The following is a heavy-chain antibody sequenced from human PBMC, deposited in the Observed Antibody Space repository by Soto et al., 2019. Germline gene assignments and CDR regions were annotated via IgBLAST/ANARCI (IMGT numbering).Heavy chain of an antibody. CDR3: ARTPLAVAGTSDY. CDR2: INAGNGNT. V-gene: IGHV1-3*01. Sequence: QVQLVQSGAEVKKPGASVKVSCKASGYTFTSYAMHWVRQAPGQRLEWMGGINAGNGNTKYSQKFQGRVTITRDTXASTAYMELSSLRSEDTAVYYCARTPLAVAGTSDYWGQGTLVTVSS. CDR1: GYTFTSYA. D-gene: IGHD6-19*01. J-gene: IGHJ4*02.